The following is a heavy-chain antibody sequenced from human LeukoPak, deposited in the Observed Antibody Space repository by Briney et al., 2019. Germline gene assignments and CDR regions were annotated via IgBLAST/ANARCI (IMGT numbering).Heavy chain of an antibody. CDR2: INPNSGGT. Sequence: ASVKVSCKASGYTFTGYYMHWVRQAPGQGLEWMGWINPNSGGTNYAQKFQGRVTMTRDTSKNQFSLKLSSVTAADTAVYYCARGVSSVGATDKAFDIWGQGTMVTVSS. J-gene: IGHJ3*02. CDR1: GYTFTGYY. V-gene: IGHV1-2*02. D-gene: IGHD1-26*01. CDR3: ARGVSSVGATDKAFDI.